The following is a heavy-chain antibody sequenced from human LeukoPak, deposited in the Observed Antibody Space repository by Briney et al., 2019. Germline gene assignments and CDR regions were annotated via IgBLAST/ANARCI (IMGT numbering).Heavy chain of an antibody. Sequence: PGGSLRLSCAASGFTFSSYGMSWVRQAPGKGLEWVSSISSTGNYIYDAASVKGRFTISRDNAKKSLFLLMDSLRDEDTAVYYCARAKNSNGNYYLRDAFDFWGPGTVVTVST. D-gene: IGHD3-22*01. V-gene: IGHV3-21*01. CDR2: ISSTGNYI. J-gene: IGHJ3*01. CDR1: GFTFSSYG. CDR3: ARAKNSNGNYYLRDAFDF.